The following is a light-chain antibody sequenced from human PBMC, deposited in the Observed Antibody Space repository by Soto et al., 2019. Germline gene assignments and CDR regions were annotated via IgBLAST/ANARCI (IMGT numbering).Light chain of an antibody. CDR1: TSNIGNNF. CDR2: DNH. CDR3: GTWDSSLTAVV. V-gene: IGLV1-51*01. J-gene: IGLJ2*01. Sequence: QSVLTQPPSVSAAPGQQVTISCSGTTSNIGNNFVSWYQQLPGTAPKLLIYDNHKRPSGVPDRFSGSKSGTSATLGITGLQTGYEADYYCGTWDSSLTAVVFGGGTKVTVL.